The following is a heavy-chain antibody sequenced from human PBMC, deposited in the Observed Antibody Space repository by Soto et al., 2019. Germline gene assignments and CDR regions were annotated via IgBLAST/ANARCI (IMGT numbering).Heavy chain of an antibody. CDR3: THYDYVWGSYRHLPGGMDV. CDR2: IIPIFGTA. V-gene: IGHV1-69*06. D-gene: IGHD3-16*02. CDR1: GGTFSSYA. J-gene: IGHJ6*02. Sequence: QVQLVQSGAEVKKPGSSVKVSCKASGGTFSSYAISWVRQAPGQGLEWMGGIIPIFGTANYAQKFQCRVTITADKSTSTAYMELSSLRSEDTAVYYCTHYDYVWGSYRHLPGGMDVWGQGTTVTVSS.